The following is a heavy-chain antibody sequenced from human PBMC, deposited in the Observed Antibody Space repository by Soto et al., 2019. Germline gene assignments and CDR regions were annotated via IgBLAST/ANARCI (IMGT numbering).Heavy chain of an antibody. CDR2: ISSSSSYI. V-gene: IGHV3-21*01. Sequence: GGSLRLSCAASGFTFSSYSMNWVRQAPGKGLEWVSSISSSSSYIYYADSVKGRFTISRDNAKNSLYLQMNSLRAEDTAVYYCARDHGGYYEGFDYWGQGTLVTVSS. D-gene: IGHD3-10*01. CDR3: ARDHGGYYEGFDY. CDR1: GFTFSSYS. J-gene: IGHJ4*02.